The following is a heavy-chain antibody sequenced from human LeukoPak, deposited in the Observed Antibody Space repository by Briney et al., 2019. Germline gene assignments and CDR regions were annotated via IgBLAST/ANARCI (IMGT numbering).Heavy chain of an antibody. D-gene: IGHD3-16*01. CDR1: GFTFSSFG. CDR2: IRYDESKT. J-gene: IGHJ6*03. V-gene: IGHV3-30*02. Sequence: PGGSLRLSCAASGFTFSSFGMHSVRQAPGEGLEWVACIRYDESKTFYADSVKGRLTISRDNSKNTVYLQMNSLRAEDTALYYCAKAVIPNAYQGTYYMDVWGKGTTVTVSS. CDR3: AKAVIPNAYQGTYYMDV.